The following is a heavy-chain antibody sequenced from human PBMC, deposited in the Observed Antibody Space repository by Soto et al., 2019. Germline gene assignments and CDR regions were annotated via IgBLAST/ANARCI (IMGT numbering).Heavy chain of an antibody. D-gene: IGHD2-2*01. CDR2: FDPEDGET. Sequence: ASVKVSCKVSGYTPTELSMHWVRQAPGKGLEWMGGFDPEDGETIYAQKFQGRVTMTEDTSTDTAYMELSSLRSEDTAVYYCATVPGYCSSTSCYRWFDPWGQGTLVTVSS. V-gene: IGHV1-24*01. J-gene: IGHJ5*02. CDR3: ATVPGYCSSTSCYRWFDP. CDR1: GYTPTELS.